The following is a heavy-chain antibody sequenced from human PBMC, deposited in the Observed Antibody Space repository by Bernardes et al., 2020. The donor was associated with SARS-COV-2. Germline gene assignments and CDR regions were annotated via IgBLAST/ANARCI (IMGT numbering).Heavy chain of an antibody. J-gene: IGHJ4*02. D-gene: IGHD4-17*01. CDR2: INPSGGST. CDR3: ATDYGGQFSFDY. V-gene: IGHV1-46*01. CDR1: GYTFTSYY. Sequence: SVKVSCKASGYTFTSYYMHWVRQAPGQGLEWMGIINPSGGSTSYAQKFQGRVTMTRDTSTSTVYMELSSLRSEDTAVYYCATDYGGQFSFDYWGQGTLVTVSS.